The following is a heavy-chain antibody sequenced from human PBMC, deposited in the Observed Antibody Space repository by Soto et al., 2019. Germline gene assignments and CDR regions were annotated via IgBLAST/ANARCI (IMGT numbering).Heavy chain of an antibody. D-gene: IGHD5-12*01. J-gene: IGHJ6*02. V-gene: IGHV1-69*13. CDR3: ASLNLRRDGYNYEAGILPPTCYYGMDV. Sequence: GASVKVSCKASGGTFSSYAISWVRQAPGQGLEWMGGIIPIFGTANYAQKFQGRVTITADESTSTAYMELSSLRSEDTAVYYCASLNLRRDGYNYEAGILPPTCYYGMDVWGQGTTVTVSS. CDR1: GGTFSSYA. CDR2: IIPIFGTA.